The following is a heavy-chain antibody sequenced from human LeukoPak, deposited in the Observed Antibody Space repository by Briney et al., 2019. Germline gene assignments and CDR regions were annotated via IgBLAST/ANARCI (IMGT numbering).Heavy chain of an antibody. D-gene: IGHD3-10*01. Sequence: GGSLRLSCAASGFTFRSYWLHWVRQAPGKGLVCVSRINRDGSSTSYADSVKGRFTISRDNAKNTLYLQMNSLRAVDTAVYYCASGDYYYYYMDVWGKGTTVTVSS. CDR3: ASGDYYYYYMDV. J-gene: IGHJ6*03. CDR1: GFTFRSYW. CDR2: INRDGSST. V-gene: IGHV3-74*01.